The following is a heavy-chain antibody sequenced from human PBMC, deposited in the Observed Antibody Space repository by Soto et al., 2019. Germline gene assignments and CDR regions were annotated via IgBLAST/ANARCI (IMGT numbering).Heavy chain of an antibody. J-gene: IGHJ4*02. CDR2: IYYSGST. CDR3: ARTGEYCSGGSCYDFDY. V-gene: IGHV4-59*01. D-gene: IGHD2-15*01. Sequence: SETLSLTCTVSGGSISSYYWSWIRQPPGKGLEWIGYIYYSGSTNYNPSLKSRVTISVDTSKNQFSLKLSSVTAADTAVYYCARTGEYCSGGSCYDFDYWGQGTLVTVSS. CDR1: GGSISSYY.